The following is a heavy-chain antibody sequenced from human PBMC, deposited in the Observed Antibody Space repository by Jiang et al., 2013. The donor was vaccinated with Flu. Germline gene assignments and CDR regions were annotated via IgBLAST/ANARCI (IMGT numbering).Heavy chain of an antibody. J-gene: IGHJ6*02. CDR3: ARERYYDASGYYYYYYGVDV. CDR1: LTVSDNY. V-gene: IGHV3-53*04. D-gene: IGHD3-22*01. Sequence: RLSCARLWLTVSDNYMTWVRQSPEKGLEWVSVIDSGDRTYYADSVKGRFTISRYNSKNTVFLEMKSLRVEDSAVYFCARERYYDASGYYYYYYGVDVWGQGTTVTVSS. CDR2: IDSGDRT.